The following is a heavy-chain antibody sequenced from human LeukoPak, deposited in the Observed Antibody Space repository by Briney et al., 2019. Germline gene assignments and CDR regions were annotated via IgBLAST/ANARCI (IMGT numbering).Heavy chain of an antibody. V-gene: IGHV3-9*01. J-gene: IGHJ4*02. CDR1: GFTFDDYA. Sequence: SLRLSCAASGFTFDDYAMHWVRQAPGKGLEWVSGISWNSGSIGYADSVKGRFTISRDNAKKSLYLQMNSLRAEDTAVYYCAKGGYSSGWTDFDYWGQGTLVTVSS. CDR2: ISWNSGSI. CDR3: AKGGYSSGWTDFDY. D-gene: IGHD6-19*01.